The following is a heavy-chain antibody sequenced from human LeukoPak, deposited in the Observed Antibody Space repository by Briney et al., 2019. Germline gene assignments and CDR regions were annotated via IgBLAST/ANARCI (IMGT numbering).Heavy chain of an antibody. J-gene: IGHJ5*02. CDR1: GYTFTSYY. Sequence: GASVKVSCKASGYTFTSYYMHWVRQAPGQGLEWMGWINPNSGGTNYAQKFQGRVTMTRDTSISTAYMELSRLRSDDTAVYYCARDFYDFWSGYYSAHPTTTPNWFDPWGQGTLVTVSS. CDR2: INPNSGGT. D-gene: IGHD3-3*01. CDR3: ARDFYDFWSGYYSAHPTTTPNWFDP. V-gene: IGHV1-2*02.